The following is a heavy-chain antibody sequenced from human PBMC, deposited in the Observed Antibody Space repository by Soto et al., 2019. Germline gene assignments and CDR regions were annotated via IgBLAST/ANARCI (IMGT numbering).Heavy chain of an antibody. CDR1: GFTFDDYA. CDR3: AKDISLRAYYYYGMDV. Sequence: EVQLVESGGGLVQPGRSLRLSCAASGFTFDDYAMHWVRQAPGKGLEWVSGISWNSGSIGYADSVKGRFTISRDNAKNSLYLQMNSLRAEDTALYYCAKDISLRAYYYYGMDVWGQGTTVTVSS. V-gene: IGHV3-9*01. CDR2: ISWNSGSI. J-gene: IGHJ6*02.